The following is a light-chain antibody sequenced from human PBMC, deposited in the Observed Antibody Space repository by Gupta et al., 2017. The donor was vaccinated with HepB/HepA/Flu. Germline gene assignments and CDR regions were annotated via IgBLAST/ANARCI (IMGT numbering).Light chain of an antibody. CDR2: GNS. V-gene: IGLV1-40*01. CDR3: QSYDSSLSGVV. Sequence: QSVLTQPPSVSGAPGQRVTISWTRSSSNIGAGYDVHWYQQLPGTAPKLLIYGNSNRPSGVPDRFSGSKSGTSASLAITGLQAEDEADYYCQSYDSSLSGVVFGGGTKLTVL. J-gene: IGLJ2*01. CDR1: SSNIGAGYD.